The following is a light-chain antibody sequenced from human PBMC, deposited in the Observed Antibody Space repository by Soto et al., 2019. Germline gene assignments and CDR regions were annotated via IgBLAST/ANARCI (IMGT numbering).Light chain of an antibody. Sequence: SPATLSLSPGERATLSCRASQSVSSYLAWYQQKPGQPPRLLIYGVSTRATGIPATFSGSGSGTEFTLTISSLQSEDFAVYYCQQYDYWPRTFGQGTKVDI. CDR3: QQYDYWPRT. CDR2: GVS. CDR1: QSVSSY. V-gene: IGKV3-15*01. J-gene: IGKJ1*01.